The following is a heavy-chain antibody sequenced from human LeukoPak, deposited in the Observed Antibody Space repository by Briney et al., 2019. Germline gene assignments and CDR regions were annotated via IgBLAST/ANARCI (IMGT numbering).Heavy chain of an antibody. Sequence: GGSLRLSCAASGFTFSSYWMHWVRQAPGKGLVWVSRINSDGRSTIYADSVKGLFTISRDNARNTLYLQMNSLRAEDTAVYYCARANGDLWVDYWGQGTLVTVSS. D-gene: IGHD4-17*01. CDR3: ARANGDLWVDY. V-gene: IGHV3-74*01. CDR2: INSDGRST. J-gene: IGHJ4*02. CDR1: GFTFSSYW.